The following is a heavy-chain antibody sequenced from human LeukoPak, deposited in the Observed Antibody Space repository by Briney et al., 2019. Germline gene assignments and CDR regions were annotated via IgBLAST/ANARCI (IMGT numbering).Heavy chain of an antibody. CDR1: GDSISGSNYF. Sequence: SETLSLTCTVSGDSISGSNYFWGWIRQPPGKGLEWIGNFYPSGSTYYNPSLKSRVTIAEDTSKNQFSLRLSSVTAADTAVYYCASSPGGWSGMDVWGQGTTVTVSS. CDR3: ASSPGGWSGMDV. J-gene: IGHJ6*02. D-gene: IGHD2-15*01. CDR2: FYPSGST. V-gene: IGHV4-39*07.